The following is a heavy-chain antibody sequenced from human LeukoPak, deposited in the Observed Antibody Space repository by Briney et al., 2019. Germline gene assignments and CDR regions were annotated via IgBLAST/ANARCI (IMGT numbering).Heavy chain of an antibody. CDR3: ARASGIYGSGWYFDY. CDR2: INGGGYNT. J-gene: IGHJ4*02. D-gene: IGHD6-19*01. V-gene: IGHV3-23*01. Sequence: GGSLRLSCAASGCTFNNYVMSWVRQAPGKGLEWVSTINGGGYNTYYADSVKGRFTISRDNSKNTLSLQVNTLRAEDTAVYYCARASGIYGSGWYFDYWGQGTLVTVSS. CDR1: GCTFNNYV.